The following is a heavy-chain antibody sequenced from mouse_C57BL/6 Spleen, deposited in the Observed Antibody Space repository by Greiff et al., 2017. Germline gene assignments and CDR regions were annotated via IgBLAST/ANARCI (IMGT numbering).Heavy chain of an antibody. J-gene: IGHJ2*01. D-gene: IGHD3-2*02. CDR1: GYTFTDHT. CDR2: IYPRDGST. CDR3: AREGDSSGYFDY. Sequence: EASVKISCKVSGYTFTDHTIHWMKQRPEQGLEWIGYIYPRDGSTKYNEKFKGKATLTADKSSSTAYMQLNSLTSEDSAVYFCAREGDSSGYFDYWGQGTTLTVSS. V-gene: IGHV1-78*01.